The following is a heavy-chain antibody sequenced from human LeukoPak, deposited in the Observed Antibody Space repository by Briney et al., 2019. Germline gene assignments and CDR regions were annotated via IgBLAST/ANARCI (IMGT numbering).Heavy chain of an antibody. D-gene: IGHD6-13*01. CDR3: ARRSASSWHYFDY. J-gene: IGHJ4*02. V-gene: IGHV1-2*02. CDR2: INPNSGGT. Sequence: ASVKVSCKASGYTLIGYYLHWVRQAPGQGLEWMGWINPNSGGTNYAQKFQGRVTMTRDTSISTAYMELSRLRSDDTAVYYCARRSASSWHYFDYWGQGTLVTVSS. CDR1: GYTLIGYY.